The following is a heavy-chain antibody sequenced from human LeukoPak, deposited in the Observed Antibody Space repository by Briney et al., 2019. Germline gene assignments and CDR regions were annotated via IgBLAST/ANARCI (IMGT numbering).Heavy chain of an antibody. CDR1: GYTFSSYD. Sequence: ASVKVSCKASGYTFSSYDINWVRQATGQGLEWMGWMNPNSGNTGYAQKFQGRVTITRNTSISTAYMELSSLRSEDTAVYYCAVLYRGSYSHDYWGQGTLVTVSS. CDR2: MNPNSGNT. V-gene: IGHV1-8*03. CDR3: AVLYRGSYSHDY. D-gene: IGHD1-26*01. J-gene: IGHJ4*02.